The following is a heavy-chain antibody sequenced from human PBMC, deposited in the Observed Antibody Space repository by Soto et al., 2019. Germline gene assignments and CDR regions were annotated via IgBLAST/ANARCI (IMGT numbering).Heavy chain of an antibody. V-gene: IGHV4-4*07. CDR2: IYTSGST. J-gene: IGHJ5*02. D-gene: IGHD6-19*01. Sequence: SETLSLTCTFSCGSIISYYWSWIRQPAGKGLEWIGRIYTSGSTNYNPSLKSRVTMSVDTSKNQFSLKLSSVTAADTAVYYCARDPIAVANNWFDPWGQGTLVTVSS. CDR3: ARDPIAVANNWFDP. CDR1: CGSIISYY.